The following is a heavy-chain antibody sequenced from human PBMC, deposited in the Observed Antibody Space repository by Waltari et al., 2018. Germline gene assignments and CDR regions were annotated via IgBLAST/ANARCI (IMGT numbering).Heavy chain of an antibody. D-gene: IGHD1-26*01. CDR3: TRGVADGGGGYSGNYPFDD. CDR1: GDSFYNHI. CDR2: IIPMFGKT. J-gene: IGHJ4*02. V-gene: IGHV1-69*01. Sequence: QVQLLHSGAEVKRPGSSVTVSCKASGDSFYNHIINWVLQGPRPGLEWMGGIIPMFGKTVYAQNFQDRVTVTTDESTTIVYMQLSSLKSDDTAVYFCTRGVADGGGGYSGNYPFDDWGQGTLVTVSS.